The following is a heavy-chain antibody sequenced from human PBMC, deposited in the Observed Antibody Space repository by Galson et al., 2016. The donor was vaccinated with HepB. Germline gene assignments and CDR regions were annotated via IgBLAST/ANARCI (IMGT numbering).Heavy chain of an antibody. CDR3: ARDEPRYNSSLNYYYYYDMDV. D-gene: IGHD6-13*01. CDR2: TYYRSKWYN. V-gene: IGHV6-1*01. Sequence: CAISGDSVSSNSAAWNWIRQSPSRGLEWLGRTYYRSKWYNDYAVSVKSRITINPDTSKNQFSLQLNSVTPEDTAMYYCARDEPRYNSSLNYYYYYDMDVWGKGTTVTVSS. J-gene: IGHJ6*03. CDR1: GDSVSSNSAA.